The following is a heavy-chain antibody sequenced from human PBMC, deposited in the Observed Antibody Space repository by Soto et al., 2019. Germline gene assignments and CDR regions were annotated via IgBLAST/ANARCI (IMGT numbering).Heavy chain of an antibody. CDR2: INAGNGNT. Sequence: QVHLVQSGAEVKKPGASVKVSCKASGYTFTNYAIHWVRQAPGQRLEWMGWINAGNGNTKYSQNFQGRLTITRDTSASTGYMDLSSLRSEDTAIYYCARDEGLAARYYYYNPRDVWGQGTTVTVSS. V-gene: IGHV1-3*01. D-gene: IGHD6-6*01. J-gene: IGHJ6*02. CDR3: ARDEGLAARYYYYNPRDV. CDR1: GYTFTNYA.